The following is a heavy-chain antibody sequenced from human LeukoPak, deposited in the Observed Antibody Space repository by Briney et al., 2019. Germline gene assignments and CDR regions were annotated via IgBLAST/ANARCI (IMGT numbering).Heavy chain of an antibody. CDR3: ARVRGSYNYVFDY. CDR2: IKQDGSDQ. J-gene: IGHJ4*02. D-gene: IGHD3-16*01. Sequence: PGGSLRLSCAASGFTVSSNYMSWVRQAPGKGLEWVATIKQDGSDQYYVDSVKGRFTISRDNSKNSLYLQMNSPRAEDTAVYYCARVRGSYNYVFDYWGQGTLVTVSS. V-gene: IGHV3-7*05. CDR1: GFTVSSNY.